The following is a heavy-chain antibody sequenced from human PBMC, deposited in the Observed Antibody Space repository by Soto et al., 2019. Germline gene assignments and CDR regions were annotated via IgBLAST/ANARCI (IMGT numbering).Heavy chain of an antibody. Sequence: SETLSLTCTVSGGSINSYYWSWIRQPPGKGLEWIGYIYYSGSTNYNPSLKRRVTISVDTSKNQFSLNLSSVTAADTAVYYCARGSLYSSGWYWGFDYWGQGTLVTVSS. D-gene: IGHD6-19*01. CDR3: ARGSLYSSGWYWGFDY. CDR2: IYYSGST. V-gene: IGHV4-59*01. CDR1: GGSINSYY. J-gene: IGHJ4*02.